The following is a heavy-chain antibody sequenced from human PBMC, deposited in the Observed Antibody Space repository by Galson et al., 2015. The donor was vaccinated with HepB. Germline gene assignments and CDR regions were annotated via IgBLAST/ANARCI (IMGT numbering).Heavy chain of an antibody. D-gene: IGHD6-19*01. CDR2: IDWDDDK. CDR3: ARIPGIAVAGPSGNYYYYYGMDV. J-gene: IGHJ6*02. Sequence: PALVKPTQTLTLTCTFSGFSLSTSGMCVSWIRQPPGKALEWLALIDWDDDKYYSTSLKTRLTISKDTSKNQVVLTMTNMDPVDTATYYCARIPGIAVAGPSGNYYYYYGMDVWGQGTTATVSS. CDR1: GFSLSTSGMC. V-gene: IGHV2-70*01.